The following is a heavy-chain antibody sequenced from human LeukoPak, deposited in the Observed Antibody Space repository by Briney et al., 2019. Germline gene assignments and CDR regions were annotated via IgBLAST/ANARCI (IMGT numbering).Heavy chain of an antibody. V-gene: IGHV1-69*05. CDR2: IIPIFGTA. CDR1: GGTFSSYA. Sequence: SVKVSCKASGGTFSSYAICWVRQAPGQGLEWMGGIIPIFGTANYAQKFQGRVTITTDESTSTAYMELSSLRSEDTAVYYCARGDDEDYYDSSGYRYWGQGTLVTVSS. J-gene: IGHJ4*02. D-gene: IGHD3-22*01. CDR3: ARGDDEDYYDSSGYRY.